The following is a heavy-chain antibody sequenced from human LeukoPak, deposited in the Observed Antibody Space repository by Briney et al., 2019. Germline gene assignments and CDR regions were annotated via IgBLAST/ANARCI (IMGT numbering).Heavy chain of an antibody. J-gene: IGHJ6*03. Sequence: ASVKVSCKASGYSFTGYYIHWVRQAPGQGLEWMGWINPNSGETNYAQNFQGKVTMTSDTDNTTVYMELRRLTSDATAVFYCARDQGHRGVLYYYYYYMDVWGKGATVTVSS. CDR1: GYSFTGYY. CDR3: ARDQGHRGVLYYYYYYMDV. V-gene: IGHV1-2*02. CDR2: INPNSGET. D-gene: IGHD3-10*01.